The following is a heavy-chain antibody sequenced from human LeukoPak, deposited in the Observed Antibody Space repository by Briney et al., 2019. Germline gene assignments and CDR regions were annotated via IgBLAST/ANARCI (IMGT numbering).Heavy chain of an antibody. CDR3: ASGSHAVTTHFDY. D-gene: IGHD3-16*01. CDR1: GNSITSSKW. J-gene: IGHJ4*02. CDR2: IYHSGTT. Sequence: PSGTLSLTCAVSGNSITSSKWWSWVRQSPEKGLEWIGEIYHSGTTNYNPSLKSRVTISVDKSKNQFSLNLSSVTAADTAVYYCASGSHAVTTHFDYWGQGTLVTVSS. V-gene: IGHV4-4*02.